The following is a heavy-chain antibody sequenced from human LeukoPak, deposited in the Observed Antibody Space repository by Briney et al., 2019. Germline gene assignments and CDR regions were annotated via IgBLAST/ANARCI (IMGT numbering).Heavy chain of an antibody. Sequence: SETLSLTCTVSGGSISSYYWSWIRQPPGNGLEWIGYIYYTGSTNYNPSLKSRVTISVDTSKNQFSLKLSSVIAADTAVYYCARRRHYCSGGSCYRKYNWFDPWGQGTLVTVSS. CDR3: ARRRHYCSGGSCYRKYNWFDP. CDR1: GGSISSYY. CDR2: IYYTGST. J-gene: IGHJ5*02. V-gene: IGHV4-59*12. D-gene: IGHD2-15*01.